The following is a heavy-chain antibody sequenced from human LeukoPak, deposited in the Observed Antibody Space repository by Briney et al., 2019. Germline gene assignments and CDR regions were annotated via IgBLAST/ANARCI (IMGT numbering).Heavy chain of an antibody. CDR2: INPNSGGK. CDR3: ARAETVVY. V-gene: IGHV1-2*06. J-gene: IGHJ4*02. CDR1: GGTFSSYA. D-gene: IGHD2-21*02. Sequence: ASVKVSCKASGGTFSSYAISWVRQAPGQGLEWMGRINPNSGGKDYAQKFQGRVTMTRDTSISTAYMELSRLRSDDTAVYYCARAETVVYWGQGTLVTVSS.